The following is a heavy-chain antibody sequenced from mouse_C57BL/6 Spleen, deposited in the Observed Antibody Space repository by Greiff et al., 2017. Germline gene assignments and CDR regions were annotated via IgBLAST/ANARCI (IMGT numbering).Heavy chain of an antibody. J-gene: IGHJ1*03. CDR2: INPSNGGT. D-gene: IGHD1-1*01. CDR1: GYTFTSYW. Sequence: QVQLQQSGTELVKPGASVKLSCKASGYTFTSYWMHWVKQRPAQGLEWIGNINPSNGGTNYNEKFKSKATLTVDKSSSTAYMQLSSLTSEDSAVYYCARGTTVVGEGYFDVWGTGTTVTVSS. V-gene: IGHV1-53*01. CDR3: ARGTTVVGEGYFDV.